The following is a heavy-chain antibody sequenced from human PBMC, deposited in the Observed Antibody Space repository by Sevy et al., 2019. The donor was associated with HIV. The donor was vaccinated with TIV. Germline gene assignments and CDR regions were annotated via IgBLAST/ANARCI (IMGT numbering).Heavy chain of an antibody. V-gene: IGHV3-33*01. D-gene: IGHD3-3*01. CDR3: AREGDFWRGDMDV. CDR2: IWYDGSNK. J-gene: IGHJ6*03. Sequence: GGSLRLSCAASGFTFSKYGMHWVRQAPGKGLEWVALIWYDGSNKYYADSVKGRFTISRDNSKNTLYLQMNSLRAEDTAVYYCAREGDFWRGDMDVWGKGTTVTVSS. CDR1: GFTFSKYG.